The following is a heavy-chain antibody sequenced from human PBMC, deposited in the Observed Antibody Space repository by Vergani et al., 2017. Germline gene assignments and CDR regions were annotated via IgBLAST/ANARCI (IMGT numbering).Heavy chain of an antibody. CDR3: ARAEGHCNGGSCYFYGMDV. CDR1: GYTFSAYY. Sequence: QVHLVQSGAEVKKPGASVKVSCQTSGYTFSAYYIHWVRQAPGQGLEWMGWVNPNSGDTNYAQKFQGRVTITADESTYTSYMELSSLRSEDTAVYYCARAEGHCNGGSCYFYGMDVWGQGTTVTVSS. CDR2: VNPNSGDT. V-gene: IGHV1-2*02. J-gene: IGHJ6*02. D-gene: IGHD2-15*01.